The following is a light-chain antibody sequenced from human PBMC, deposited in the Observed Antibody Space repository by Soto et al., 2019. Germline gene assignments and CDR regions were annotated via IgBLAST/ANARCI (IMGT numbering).Light chain of an antibody. V-gene: IGKV1-9*01. CDR3: QQLNSYPIT. CDR2: AAS. J-gene: IGKJ5*01. Sequence: DIQMTQSPSSLSASVGDRVTITCRASQSISSYLNWYQQKPGKAPKLLIYAASSLQSGVPSRFSGSGSGTEFTLTINSLQPEDFATYYCQQLNSYPITFGQGTRLEIK. CDR1: QSISSY.